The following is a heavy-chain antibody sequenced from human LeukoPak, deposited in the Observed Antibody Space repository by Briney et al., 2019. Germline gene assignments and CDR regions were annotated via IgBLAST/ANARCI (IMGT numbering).Heavy chain of an antibody. V-gene: IGHV4-39*01. D-gene: IGHD3-10*01. CDR1: GGSISSSSYY. J-gene: IGHJ4*02. CDR2: IYYSGST. Sequence: SETLSLTCTVSGGSISSSSYYWGWIRQPPGKGLEWIGSIYYSGSTYYNPSFKSRVTISVDTSKNQFSLKLSSVTAADTAVYYCARHVRFGDFHDYWGQGTLVTVSS. CDR3: ARHVRFGDFHDY.